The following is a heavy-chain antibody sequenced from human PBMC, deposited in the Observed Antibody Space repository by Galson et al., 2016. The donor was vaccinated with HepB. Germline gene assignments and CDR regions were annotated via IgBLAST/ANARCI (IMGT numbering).Heavy chain of an antibody. CDR2: IIPRFVTP. V-gene: IGHV1-69*13. CDR3: ARDLGYSDDLGDS. CDR1: GGIFSSYA. D-gene: IGHD5-12*01. Sequence: SVKVSCKASGGIFSSYAISWVRQAPGQGLEWMGGIIPRFVTPTYPQKFQGRVTITADESTSTVSMQLSSLKSEDTAVYYCARDLGYSDDLGDSWGQGTLVTVSS. J-gene: IGHJ4*02.